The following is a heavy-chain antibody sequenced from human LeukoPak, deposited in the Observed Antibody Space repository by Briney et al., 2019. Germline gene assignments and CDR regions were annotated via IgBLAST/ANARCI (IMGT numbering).Heavy chain of an antibody. CDR3: ARSYAYCGGDCYSEEDHAFDI. J-gene: IGHJ3*02. CDR1: GFTFSNYD. V-gene: IGHV3-13*01. CDR2: IGTAGDT. Sequence: PGGSLRLSCAASGFTFSNYDMHWVHQATGKGLEWVSAIGTAGDTYYPGSVKGRFTISRENAKNSLYLQMNSLRAGDTAVYYCARSYAYCGGDCYSEEDHAFDIWGQGTMVTVSS. D-gene: IGHD2-21*02.